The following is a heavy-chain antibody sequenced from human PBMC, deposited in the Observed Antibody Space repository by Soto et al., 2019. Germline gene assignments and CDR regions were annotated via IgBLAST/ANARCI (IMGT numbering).Heavy chain of an antibody. CDR2: ISAYNGNT. CDR1: GGTLNNYA. Sequence: ASVKGSCKASGGTLNNYAINWVRQAPGQGLEWMGWISAYNGNTNYAQKLQGRVTMTTDTSTSTAYMELRSLRSDDTAVYYCARGSDNWNDRPSPDCLDVWCQGTTVTV. CDR3: ARGSDNWNDRPSPDCLDV. V-gene: IGHV1-18*01. D-gene: IGHD1-1*01. J-gene: IGHJ6*02.